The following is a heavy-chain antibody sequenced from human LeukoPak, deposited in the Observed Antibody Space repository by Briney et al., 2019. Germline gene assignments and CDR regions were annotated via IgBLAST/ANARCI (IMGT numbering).Heavy chain of an antibody. Sequence: SETLSLTCAVYGGSFSGYYWSWIRQPPGKGLEWIGSIYYSGSTYYNPSLKSRVTISVDTSKNQFSLKLSSVTAADTAVYYCASTLGSPKYYFDYWGQGTLVTVSS. CDR2: IYYSGST. V-gene: IGHV4-34*01. CDR3: ASTLGSPKYYFDY. J-gene: IGHJ4*02. D-gene: IGHD7-27*01. CDR1: GGSFSGYY.